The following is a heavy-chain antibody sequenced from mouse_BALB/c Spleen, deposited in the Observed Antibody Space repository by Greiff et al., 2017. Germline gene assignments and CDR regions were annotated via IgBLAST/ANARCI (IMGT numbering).Heavy chain of an antibody. V-gene: IGHV3-6*02. CDR2: ISYDGSN. CDR3: ARDGAKAY. J-gene: IGHJ3*01. CDR1: GYSITSGYY. Sequence: EVQLQQSGPGLVKPSQSLSLTCSVTGYSITSGYYWNWIRQFPGNKLEWMGYISYDGSNNYNPSLKNRISITRDTSKNQFFLQFNSVTTEDTATYYCARDGAKAYWGQGTLVTVSA.